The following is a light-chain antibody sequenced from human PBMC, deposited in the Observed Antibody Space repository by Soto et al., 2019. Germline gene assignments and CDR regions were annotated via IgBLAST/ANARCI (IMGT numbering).Light chain of an antibody. CDR2: DAS. Sequence: TQSPASLSASSGEEITLSCRASQSIKNYLAWSQHKPVQAPRLLFYDASIRATGIPARFSSGGSRTEFTLVISNLQSEDAAVYYCQEYTAWSPGSFGQGTKVDIK. CDR3: QEYTAWSPGS. CDR1: QSIKNY. V-gene: IGKV3D-15*03. J-gene: IGKJ1*01.